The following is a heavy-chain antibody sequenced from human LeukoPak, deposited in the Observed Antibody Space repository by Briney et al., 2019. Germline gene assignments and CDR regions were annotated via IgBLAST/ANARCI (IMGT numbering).Heavy chain of an antibody. J-gene: IGHJ4*02. CDR2: IYRSGGT. CDR3: ARDHSDDDSSGYYDF. D-gene: IGHD3-22*01. CDR1: GFTFSSYE. V-gene: IGHV3-53*01. Sequence: GGSLRLSCAAPGFTFSSYEMNWVRQAPGKGLEWVSVIYRSGGTYYADSVEGRFTISRDNSKNTLHLEMNYLRAEDTAVYYCARDHSDDDSSGYYDFWGQGALVTVSS.